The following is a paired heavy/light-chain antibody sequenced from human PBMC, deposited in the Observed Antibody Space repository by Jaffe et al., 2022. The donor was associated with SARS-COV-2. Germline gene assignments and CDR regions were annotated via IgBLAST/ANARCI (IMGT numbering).Heavy chain of an antibody. CDR3: ARRLVGYDY. CDR2: IHYSGTT. CDR1: GGSISSSSYY. J-gene: IGHJ4*02. V-gene: IGHV4-39*02. Sequence: QVQLQESGPELVKPSETLSLTCSVSGGSISSSSYYWGWIRQSPGKGLEWVGDIHYSGTTYYNPSLNSRVTISMDTSRNFFSLSLTSVSAADTAVYYCARRLVGYDYWGQGTLVTVSS. D-gene: IGHD1-26*01.
Light chain of an antibody. V-gene: IGKV1-39*01. Sequence: DIQMTQSPPSLSASLGDRVAITCRASQSPSTYVNWYQHKPGKAPRLLIYATGNLQSGVPSRFSGSRSGPDFTLTISGLQPEDFATYFCQQTYRTPWTFGQGTKVDIK. CDR1: QSPSTY. J-gene: IGKJ1*01. CDR2: ATG. CDR3: QQTYRTPWT.